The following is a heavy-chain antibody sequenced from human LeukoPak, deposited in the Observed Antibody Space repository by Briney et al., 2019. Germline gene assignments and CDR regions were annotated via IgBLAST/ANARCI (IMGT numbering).Heavy chain of an antibody. CDR2: ISAYNGNT. CDR1: GYTFNTYS. D-gene: IGHD3-10*01. Sequence: ASVKVSCKASGYTFNTYSIAWVRQDPGQGLEWMGWISAYNGNTDYAQKLQGRVTLTTDTSTTTAYMELRSLRSDDTAVYYCVEMVRGVMSYWGQGTLVTVSS. J-gene: IGHJ4*02. V-gene: IGHV1-18*01. CDR3: VEMVRGVMSY.